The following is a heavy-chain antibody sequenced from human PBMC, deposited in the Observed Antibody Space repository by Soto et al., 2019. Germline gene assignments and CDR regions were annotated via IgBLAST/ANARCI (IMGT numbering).Heavy chain of an antibody. V-gene: IGHV4-31*02. CDR2: IYYSGST. CDR3: ARDYVVVTALEYYYYYGMDV. Sequence: WTWIRQHPGKGLEWIGYIYYSGSTYYNPSLKSRVTISVDTSKNHFSLRLSSVTAADTAVYYCARDYVVVTALEYYYYYGMDVWGQGTTVTVSS. D-gene: IGHD2-21*02. J-gene: IGHJ6*02.